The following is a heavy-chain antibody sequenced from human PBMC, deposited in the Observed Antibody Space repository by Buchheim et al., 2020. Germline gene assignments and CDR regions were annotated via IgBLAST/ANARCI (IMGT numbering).Heavy chain of an antibody. CDR2: ISYDGSNK. Sequence: VQLVESGGGLVQPGGSLRLSCAGSGVTFSNYWLTWVRQAPGKGLEWVAVISYDGSNKYYADSVKGRFTISRDNSKNTLYLQMNSLRAEDTAVYYCARDLFGYYYDSSGYYPGDYWGQGTL. CDR3: ARDLFGYYYDSSGYYPGDY. J-gene: IGHJ4*02. CDR1: GVTFSNYW. D-gene: IGHD3-22*01. V-gene: IGHV3-30*19.